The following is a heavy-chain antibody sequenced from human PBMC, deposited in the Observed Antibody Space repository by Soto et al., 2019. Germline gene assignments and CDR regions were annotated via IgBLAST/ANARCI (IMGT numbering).Heavy chain of an antibody. CDR1: CYTFTSYG. D-gene: IGHD3-3*01. V-gene: IGHV1-18*01. CDR3: ARYAFYDFSRSGNWSDH. J-gene: IGHJ5*02. CDR2: ISAYNGNT. Sequence: ASVKVSCKASCYTFTSYGISWVRQAPGQGLEWMGWISAYNGNTNYAQKLQGRVTMTTDTSTSTAYMELRSLRSDDTAVYYCARYAFYDFSRSGNWSDHWGQGTLVTVSS.